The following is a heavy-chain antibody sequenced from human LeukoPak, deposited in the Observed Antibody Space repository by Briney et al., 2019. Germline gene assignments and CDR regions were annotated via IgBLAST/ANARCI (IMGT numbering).Heavy chain of an antibody. J-gene: IGHJ5*02. CDR2: INPNSGGT. CDR3: ARDLGYYYGSGSYYGWFDP. Sequence: ASVKVSCKASGYTFTGYYMHWVRQAPGQGLEWMGWINPNSGGTNYAQKFQGRVTMTRDTPISTAYMELSRLRSDDTAVYYCARDLGYYYGSGSYYGWFDPWGQGTLVTVSS. D-gene: IGHD3-10*01. V-gene: IGHV1-2*02. CDR1: GYTFTGYY.